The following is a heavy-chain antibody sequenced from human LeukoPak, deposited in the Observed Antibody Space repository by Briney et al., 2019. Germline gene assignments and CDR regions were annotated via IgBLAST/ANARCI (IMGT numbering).Heavy chain of an antibody. V-gene: IGHV4-59*01. CDR2: IYYSGST. Sequence: SETLSLTCTVSGGSITGYYWSWIRQPPGKGLEWIGYIYYSGSTNYNPSLKSRVTISVDTSKNQFSLKLNSVTAADTAVYYCAYSSGYYYFDYWGQGTLVTVSS. CDR1: GGSITGYY. CDR3: AYSSGYYYFDY. D-gene: IGHD3-22*01. J-gene: IGHJ4*02.